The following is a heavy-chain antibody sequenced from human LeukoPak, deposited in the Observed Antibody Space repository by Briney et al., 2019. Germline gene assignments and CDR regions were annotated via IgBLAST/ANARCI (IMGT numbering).Heavy chain of an antibody. CDR1: GITFSRYW. Sequence: GGSLRLSCVDSGITFSRYWMSWVRQAPGKGLEWVANIKQDGGEKHYVDSVKGRFTISRDNAKNSLYLQMNSLRVEDTAVYYCARDGRPLDYWGQGTLVTVSS. V-gene: IGHV3-7*03. CDR2: IKQDGGEK. CDR3: ARDGRPLDY. J-gene: IGHJ4*02.